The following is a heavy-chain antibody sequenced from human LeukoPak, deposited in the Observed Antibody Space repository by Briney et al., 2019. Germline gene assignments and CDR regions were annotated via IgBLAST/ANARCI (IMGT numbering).Heavy chain of an antibody. J-gene: IGHJ6*04. CDR2: INNDGSGK. Sequence: PGRSLRLSCTFSGFTFTDFWMKWVRQAPGKGLEWVASINNDGSGKYSVDSVRDRVTISRDNAKNSLHLQINSLTVEDTAIYYCVRDDGDVWGKGTTVTVSS. CDR1: GFTFTDFW. CDR3: VRDDGDV. V-gene: IGHV3-7*03.